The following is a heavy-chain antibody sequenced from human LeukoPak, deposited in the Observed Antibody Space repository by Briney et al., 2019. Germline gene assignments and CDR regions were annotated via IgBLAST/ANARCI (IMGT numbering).Heavy chain of an antibody. V-gene: IGHV4-59*02. CDR2: VSYSGGT. CDR3: ARAPMAITTSAFPDAFDF. J-gene: IGHJ3*01. D-gene: IGHD5-12*01. Sequence: SETLSLTCTVSGDSVSGHYRSWIRQTPGKGLEWIGYVSYSGGTNYNPSLKRRVSISLDTSKNQFSLKLSSPAAADPAVYYCARAPMAITTSAFPDAFDFWGQGTMVTVSS. CDR1: GDSVSGHY.